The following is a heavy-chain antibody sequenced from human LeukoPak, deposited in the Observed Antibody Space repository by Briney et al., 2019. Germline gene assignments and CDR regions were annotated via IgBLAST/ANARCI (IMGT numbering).Heavy chain of an antibody. CDR2: IKSKTDGGTT. D-gene: IGHD3-16*01. CDR1: GFTFSDAW. Sequence: GGSLRLSCAASGFTFSDAWMSWVRQAPGKGLEWVGLIKSKTDGGTTDYPAPVKGRFTISRDDSKSTLYLQMNSLKTEDTAVYFCATEYWGAFNFWGQGTLVTVSS. CDR3: ATEYWGAFNF. V-gene: IGHV3-15*01. J-gene: IGHJ4*02.